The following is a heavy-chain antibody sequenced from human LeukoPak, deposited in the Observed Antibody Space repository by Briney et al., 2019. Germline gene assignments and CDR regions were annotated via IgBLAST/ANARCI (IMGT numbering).Heavy chain of an antibody. D-gene: IGHD1-1*01. CDR3: ARDNWNFSHFDY. V-gene: IGHV1-24*01. Sequence: ASVKVSCKVSGYTLTELSMHWVRQAPGKGLEWMGGFDPEDGETIYAQKFQGRVTMTEDTSTDTAYMELSSLRSEDTAVYYCARDNWNFSHFDYWGQGTLVTVSS. J-gene: IGHJ4*02. CDR2: FDPEDGET. CDR1: GYTLTELS.